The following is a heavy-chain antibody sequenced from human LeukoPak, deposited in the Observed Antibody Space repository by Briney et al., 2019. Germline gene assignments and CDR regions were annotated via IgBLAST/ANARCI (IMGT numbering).Heavy chain of an antibody. V-gene: IGHV4-59*01. CDR3: ARGEGNYDFWSGPYYYYGMDV. CDR1: GGSISSYY. J-gene: IGHJ6*02. CDR2: IYYSGST. Sequence: PSETLSLTCTVSGGSISSYYWSWIRQPPGKGLEWIGYIYYSGSTNYNPSLKSRVTISVDTSKNQFSLKLSSVTAADTAVYYCARGEGNYDFWSGPYYYYGMDVWGQGTTVTVSS. D-gene: IGHD3-3*01.